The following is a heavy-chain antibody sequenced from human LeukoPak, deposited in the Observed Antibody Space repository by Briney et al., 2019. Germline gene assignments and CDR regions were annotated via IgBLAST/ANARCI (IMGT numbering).Heavy chain of an antibody. J-gene: IGHJ4*02. CDR3: ARELNPLRYSSGWYFDY. CDR1: GFTFSSYS. V-gene: IGHV3-48*01. CDR2: ISSSSSTI. D-gene: IGHD6-19*01. Sequence: PGGSLRLSCAASGFTFSSYSMNWVRQAPGKGLEWVSYISSSSSTIYYADSVKGRFTISRDNAMNSLYLQMNSLRAEDTAVYYCARELNPLRYSSGWYFDYWGQGTLVTVSS.